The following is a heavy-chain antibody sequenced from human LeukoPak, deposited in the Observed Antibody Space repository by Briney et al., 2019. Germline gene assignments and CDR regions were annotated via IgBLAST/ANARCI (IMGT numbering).Heavy chain of an antibody. D-gene: IGHD6-19*01. CDR1: GYTFTGYY. Sequence: ASVKVSCKASGYTFTGYYMHWVRQAPGQGLEWMGRINPNSGGTNYAQKFQGRVTMTRDMSISTAYMELSRLRSDDTAVYYCARAYSSGWSEFDYWGQGTLVTVSS. CDR2: INPNSGGT. CDR3: ARAYSSGWSEFDY. J-gene: IGHJ4*02. V-gene: IGHV1-2*06.